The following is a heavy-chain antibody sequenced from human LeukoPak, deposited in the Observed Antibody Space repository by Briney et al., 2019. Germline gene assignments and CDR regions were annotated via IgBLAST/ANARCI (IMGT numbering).Heavy chain of an antibody. CDR2: IYSDNT. J-gene: IGHJ4*02. CDR3: ARRAGAYSHPYDY. D-gene: IGHD4/OR15-4a*01. V-gene: IGHV3-53*01. CDR1: GFTVSSNS. Sequence: TGGSLRLPCTVSGFTVSSNSMSWVRQAPGKGLEWVSFIYSDNTHYSDSVKGRFTISRDNSKNTLYLQMNSLRAEDTAVYYCARRAGAYSHPYDYWGQGTLVTVSS.